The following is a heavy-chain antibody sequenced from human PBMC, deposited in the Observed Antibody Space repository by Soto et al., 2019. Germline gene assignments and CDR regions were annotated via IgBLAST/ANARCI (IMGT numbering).Heavy chain of an antibody. J-gene: IGHJ6*03. V-gene: IGHV3-30*18. Sequence: GGSLRLSCAASGFTFSSYGMHWVRQAPGKGLEWVAVISYDGSNKYYADSVKGRFTISRDNSKNTLYLQMNSLRAEDTAVYYCAKAALTTVTTFYYYFYYMDVWGKGTTVTVSS. D-gene: IGHD4-4*01. CDR2: ISYDGSNK. CDR1: GFTFSSYG. CDR3: AKAALTTVTTFYYYFYYMDV.